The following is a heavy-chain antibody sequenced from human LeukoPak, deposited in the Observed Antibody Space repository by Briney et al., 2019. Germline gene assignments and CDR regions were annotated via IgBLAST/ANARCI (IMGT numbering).Heavy chain of an antibody. CDR1: AFTFRSYA. D-gene: IGHD1-20*01. J-gene: IGHJ4*02. V-gene: IGHV3-23*01. CDR3: AKPKDNSLYCFDY. CDR2: ISGSGGST. Sequence: PGGSLRLSRAASAFTFRSYAMCCVRQAGGKGLEWVSAISGSGGSTYYADSVKGRFTISRDNSKNTLYLQMSSLRAEDTAVYYFAKPKDNSLYCFDYWGQGTLVTVSS.